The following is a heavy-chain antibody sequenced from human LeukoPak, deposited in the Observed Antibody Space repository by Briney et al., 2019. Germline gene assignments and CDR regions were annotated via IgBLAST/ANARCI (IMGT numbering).Heavy chain of an antibody. CDR1: GFTVSSYY. CDR3: ARGYSGSRYRYFYYMDV. CDR2: IYTGGTT. V-gene: IGHV3-53*01. Sequence: GGSLRLSCAASGFTVSSYYMSWVRQAPGKGLEWVSVIYTGGTTYYADSVKGRFTISRDNSKNTLYLQMNSLRVEDTAVYYCARGYSGSRYRYFYYMDVWGKGTTVIVSS. J-gene: IGHJ6*03. D-gene: IGHD6-13*01.